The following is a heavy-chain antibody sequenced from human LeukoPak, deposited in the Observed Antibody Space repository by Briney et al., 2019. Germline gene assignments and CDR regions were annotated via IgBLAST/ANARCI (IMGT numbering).Heavy chain of an antibody. Sequence: SVKVSCKASGGSFNTYPYNWVRQAPGQRLEWMGGLIPLFGTANYAQKFQGRVTITADESTSTTYLELSSLTSEDTAVYYCARPVWDTSPGAFDIWGQGTMVTVSS. CDR3: ARPVWDTSPGAFDI. D-gene: IGHD3-16*01. CDR2: LIPLFGTA. V-gene: IGHV1-69*13. CDR1: GGSFNTYP. J-gene: IGHJ3*02.